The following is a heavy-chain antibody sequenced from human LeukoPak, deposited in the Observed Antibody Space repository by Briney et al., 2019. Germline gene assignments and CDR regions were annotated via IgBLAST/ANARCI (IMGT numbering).Heavy chain of an antibody. CDR3: ARIYCGSTSCYHFDY. Sequence: SETLSLTCTVSGGSISSYYWSWIRQPPGKGLEWIGYIYYSGSTNYNPSLKSRVTISVDTSKNQFSLKLNSVTAADTAVYYCARIYCGSTSCYHFDYWGQGTLVTVSS. CDR2: IYYSGST. V-gene: IGHV4-59*01. CDR1: GGSISSYY. D-gene: IGHD2-2*01. J-gene: IGHJ4*02.